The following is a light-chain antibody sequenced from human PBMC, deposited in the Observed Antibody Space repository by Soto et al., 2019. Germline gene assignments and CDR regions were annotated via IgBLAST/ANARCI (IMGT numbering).Light chain of an antibody. Sequence: DIQMTQSPTSLSASVGDRVTITCRASQAIRNFVAGYQQKPGKAHKLLIYAASTLQSGVPSRFSGSGSGTDFTLTINSLQPEDVATYSCQRYSSVPVFGPGTKAEIK. J-gene: IGKJ3*01. CDR3: QRYSSVPV. V-gene: IGKV1-27*01. CDR2: AAS. CDR1: QAIRNF.